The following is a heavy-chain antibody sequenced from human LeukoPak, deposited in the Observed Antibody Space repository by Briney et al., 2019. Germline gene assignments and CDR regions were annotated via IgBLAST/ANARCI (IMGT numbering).Heavy chain of an antibody. D-gene: IGHD3-22*01. V-gene: IGHV3-33*01. CDR2: IWYDGSNK. Sequence: GRSLRLSCAASGFTFSSYGMHWVRQAPGKGLEWVAVIWYDGSNKYYADSGKGRFTISRDNSKNTLYLQMNSLRAEDTAVYYCARERGWLNDYNWFDPWGQGTLVTVSS. J-gene: IGHJ5*02. CDR3: ARERGWLNDYNWFDP. CDR1: GFTFSSYG.